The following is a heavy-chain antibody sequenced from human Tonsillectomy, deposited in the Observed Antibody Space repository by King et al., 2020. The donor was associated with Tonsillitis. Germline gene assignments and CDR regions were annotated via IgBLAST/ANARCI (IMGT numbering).Heavy chain of an antibody. D-gene: IGHD6-19*01. J-gene: IGHJ4*02. CDR3: AKDMYSSDWYATFDY. V-gene: IGHV3-23*04. CDR1: EFTFSNYA. CDR2: ISGSGGST. Sequence: VQLVESGGGLVQPGVSLRLSCAASEFTFSNYAMNWVRQAPGKGLEWVSAISGSGGSTYYADSVMGRFTISRDNSNNMLYLQMNNLRAEEPALYYCAKDMYSSDWYATFDYWGQGTLVTVSS.